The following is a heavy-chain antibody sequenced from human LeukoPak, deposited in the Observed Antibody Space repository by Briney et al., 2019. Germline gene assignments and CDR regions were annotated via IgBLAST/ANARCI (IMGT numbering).Heavy chain of an antibody. Sequence: GGSLRLSCAASGFTFSSYAMSRVRRAPGKGLEWVAVISYDGSNKYYADCVKGRFTISRDNSKNTLYLQMSSLRAEDTAVYYCAKDFGVAGYWGQGTLVTVSS. CDR1: GFTFSSYA. CDR3: AKDFGVAGY. CDR2: ISYDGSNK. J-gene: IGHJ4*02. V-gene: IGHV3-30*18. D-gene: IGHD2-21*01.